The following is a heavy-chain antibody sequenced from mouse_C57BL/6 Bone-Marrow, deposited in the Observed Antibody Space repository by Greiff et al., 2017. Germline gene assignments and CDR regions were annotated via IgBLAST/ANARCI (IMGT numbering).Heavy chain of an antibody. J-gene: IGHJ3*01. CDR1: GFTFSSYG. D-gene: IGHD1-1*01. CDR3: ARQYYGSSWAWFAY. V-gene: IGHV5-6*02. CDR2: ISSGGSYT. Sequence: DVKLVESGGDLVKPGGSLKLSCAASGFTFSSYGMSWVRQTPDKRLEWVATISSGGSYTYYPDSVKGRFTISRDNAKNTLYLQMSSLKSEDTAMYYCARQYYGSSWAWFAYWGQGTLVTVSA.